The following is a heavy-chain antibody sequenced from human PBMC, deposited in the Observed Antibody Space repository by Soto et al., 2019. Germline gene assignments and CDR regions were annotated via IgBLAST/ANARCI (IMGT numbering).Heavy chain of an antibody. CDR2: ISGSGGST. V-gene: IGHV3-23*01. D-gene: IGHD4-17*01. Sequence: EVQLLESGGGLVQPGGSLRLSCAASGFTFSSYAMSWVRQAPGKGLEWVSAISGSGGSTYYADSVKGRFTISRDNSENTLYLQMNSLRAEDTAVYSCAKPTTVTPRGAFDYWGQGTLVTVSS. CDR3: AKPTTVTPRGAFDY. J-gene: IGHJ4*02. CDR1: GFTFSSYA.